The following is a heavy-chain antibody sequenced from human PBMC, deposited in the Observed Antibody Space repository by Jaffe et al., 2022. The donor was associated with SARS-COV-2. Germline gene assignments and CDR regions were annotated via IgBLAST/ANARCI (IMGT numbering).Heavy chain of an antibody. CDR2: ITAGNGNT. Sequence: QVQVAQSGAEVKKPGASVKVSCKASGYTLISNSMQWVRQAPGQRLEWMGWITAGNGNTKYSQKFQGRVTITRDTSASTAYMELTSLTPEDTAVYYCARGGGQNGYEPLDYWGQGTLVTVSS. D-gene: IGHD5-12*01. CDR1: GYTLISNS. V-gene: IGHV1-3*01. CDR3: ARGGGQNGYEPLDY. J-gene: IGHJ4*02.